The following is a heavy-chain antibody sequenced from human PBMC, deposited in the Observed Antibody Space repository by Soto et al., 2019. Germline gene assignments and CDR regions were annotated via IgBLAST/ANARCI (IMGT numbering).Heavy chain of an antibody. CDR3: ARKVMAARWADAFDI. CDR1: GYSFTTYW. CDR2: IDPSDSYT. Sequence: GESLKISCKGSGYSFTTYWITWVRQMPGEGLEWMGRIDPSDSYTNYSPSFQGHVTISADKSISTAYLQWSSLKASDTAMYYCARKVMAARWADAFDIWGQGTMVTVSS. J-gene: IGHJ3*02. V-gene: IGHV5-10-1*01. D-gene: IGHD5-12*01.